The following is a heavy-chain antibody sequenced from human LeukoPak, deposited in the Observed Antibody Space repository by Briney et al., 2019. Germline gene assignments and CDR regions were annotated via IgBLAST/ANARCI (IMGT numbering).Heavy chain of an antibody. CDR1: GFTFSSYS. CDR2: ISSSSSYI. D-gene: IGHD2-15*01. J-gene: IGHJ4*02. CDR3: ASCSGGSCSPDY. V-gene: IGHV3-21*01. Sequence: GGSLRLSCAASGFTFSSYSMNWVRQAPGKGLEWVSSISSSSSYIYYADSVKGRFTISRDNAENSLYLQMNSLRAEDTAVYYCASCSGGSCSPDYWGQGTLVTVSS.